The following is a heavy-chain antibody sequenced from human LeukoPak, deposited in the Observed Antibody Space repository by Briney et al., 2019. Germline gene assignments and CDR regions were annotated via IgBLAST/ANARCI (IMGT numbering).Heavy chain of an antibody. Sequence: SGTLSLTCAVSGDSISSSNWWSWVRPPPGKGLEWIGQIYHNGSTNYNPSLESRVTVSVDKSKNQFSLKLSSVTAADTAVYYCARVDYFDSSGYYLPIPFGYFQHWGQGTLVTVSS. D-gene: IGHD3-22*01. CDR2: IYHNGST. CDR1: GDSISSSNW. V-gene: IGHV4-4*02. J-gene: IGHJ1*01. CDR3: ARVDYFDSSGYYLPIPFGYFQH.